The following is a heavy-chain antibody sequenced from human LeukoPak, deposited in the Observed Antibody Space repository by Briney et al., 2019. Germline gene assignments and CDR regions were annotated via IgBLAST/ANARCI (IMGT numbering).Heavy chain of an antibody. V-gene: IGHV1-46*01. CDR1: GYTFTTYY. Sequence: GASLRVSSRPLGYTFTTYYINWGGQAPEQGFGGMGIINPSGGSTSYAQKFQGRVTMTRDMSTSTVYMELSSLRSEDTAVYYCARARANIPDLWGQGTLVTVSS. D-gene: IGHD2/OR15-2a*01. CDR3: ARARANIPDL. J-gene: IGHJ4*02. CDR2: INPSGGST.